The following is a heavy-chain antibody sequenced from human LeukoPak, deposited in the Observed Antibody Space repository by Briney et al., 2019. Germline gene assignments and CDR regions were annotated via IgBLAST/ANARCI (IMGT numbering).Heavy chain of an antibody. CDR2: ISTSGST. Sequence: SETLSLTCTVSGGPISSYYWSWIRQPAGKGLESIGHISTSGSTNYNPSLKSRVTMSVGTSKNQFSLKLSSVTAADTAVYYCARVRYSDSSVLTRKRSYYFDYWGQGTLVTVSS. CDR3: ARVRYSDSSVLTRKRSYYFDY. J-gene: IGHJ4*02. CDR1: GGPISSYY. D-gene: IGHD3-22*01. V-gene: IGHV4-4*07.